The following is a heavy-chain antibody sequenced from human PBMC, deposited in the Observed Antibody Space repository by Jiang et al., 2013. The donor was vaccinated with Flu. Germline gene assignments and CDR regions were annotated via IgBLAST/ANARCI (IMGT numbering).Heavy chain of an antibody. V-gene: IGHV6-1*01. Sequence: QTLSLTCAISGDSISANSVTWNWIRQSPSRGLEWLGRAFYRSKWYNDYGVSVRSRVIISPDTPNNQFSLQLKSVTPEDTAVYYCARAYYYDNSGYYYYGMDVWGQGTTVYRL. J-gene: IGHJ6*02. CDR3: ARAYYYDNSGYYYYGMDV. CDR2: AFYRSKWYN. D-gene: IGHD3-22*01. CDR1: GDSISANSVT.